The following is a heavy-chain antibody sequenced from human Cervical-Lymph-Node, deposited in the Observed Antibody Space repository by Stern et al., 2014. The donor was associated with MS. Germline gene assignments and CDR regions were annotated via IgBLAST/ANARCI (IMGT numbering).Heavy chain of an antibody. V-gene: IGHV4-39*01. D-gene: IGHD1-1*01. CDR2: ISYSGST. Sequence: QVQLQESGPGLVKPSETLSLTCTVSGGSISSSGFYWGWIRQPPGKGLEWIATISYSGSTYYNSSLKSRVTMSADPSKHQFSLKLSSVTAADTAVYYCARQGGRYSPKNWGQGTLVTVSS. J-gene: IGHJ4*02. CDR1: GGSISSSGFY. CDR3: ARQGGRYSPKN.